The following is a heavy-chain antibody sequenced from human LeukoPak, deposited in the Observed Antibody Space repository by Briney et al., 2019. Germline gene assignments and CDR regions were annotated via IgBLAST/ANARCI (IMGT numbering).Heavy chain of an antibody. CDR3: ARGKGIDCSGRTCKKDSSFDY. V-gene: IGHV3-48*04. CDR1: GFTFSSYS. Sequence: GGSLRLSCAASGFTFSSYSMNWVRQAPGKGLEWISYISSSGSTIYYPDSVKGRFTISRDNARNSLYLQMNSLRAEDTAIYYCARGKGIDCSGRTCKKDSSFDYWGQGTLVSVSS. D-gene: IGHD2-15*01. CDR2: ISSSGSTI. J-gene: IGHJ4*02.